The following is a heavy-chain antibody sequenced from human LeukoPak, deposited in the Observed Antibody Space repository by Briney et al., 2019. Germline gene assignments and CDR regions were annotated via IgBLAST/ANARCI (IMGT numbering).Heavy chain of an antibody. CDR2: INPNSGGT. J-gene: IGHJ4*02. CDR3: AMLDTAMGTDY. Sequence: ASVKVSCKASGYTFTGYYMHWVRQAPGQGLEWMGWINPNSGGTNYAQKFQDWVTMTRDTSISTAYMELSRLRSDDTAVYYCAMLDTAMGTDYWGQGTLVTVSS. CDR1: GYTFTGYY. D-gene: IGHD5-18*01. V-gene: IGHV1-2*04.